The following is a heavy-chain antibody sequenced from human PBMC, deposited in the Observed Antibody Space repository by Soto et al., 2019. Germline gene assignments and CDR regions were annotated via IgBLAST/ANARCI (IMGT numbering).Heavy chain of an antibody. D-gene: IGHD5-18*01. Sequence: SETLSLTCTVSGGSTSSSSYYWGWIRQPPGKGLEWIGSIYYSGSTYYNPSLKSRVTISVDTSKNQFSLKLSSVTAADTAVYYCARLGGYSYGHAVVVYWGQGTLVTVSS. V-gene: IGHV4-39*01. CDR2: IYYSGST. CDR3: ARLGGYSYGHAVVVY. CDR1: GGSTSSSSYY. J-gene: IGHJ4*02.